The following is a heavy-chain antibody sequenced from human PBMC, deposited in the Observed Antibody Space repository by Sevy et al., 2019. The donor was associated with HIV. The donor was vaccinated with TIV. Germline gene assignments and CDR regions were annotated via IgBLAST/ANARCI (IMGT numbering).Heavy chain of an antibody. CDR2: IRSKAYGGTT. CDR1: GFTSGDYA. J-gene: IGHJ6*02. D-gene: IGHD6-13*01. V-gene: IGHV3-49*03. Sequence: GGSLRLSCTASGFTSGDYAMSWFRQAPGKGLEWVGFIRSKAYGGTTEYAASVKGRFTISRDDSKSIAYLQMNSLKTEDTAVYYCTRDGSSSWSSYYYYYGMDVWGQGTTVTVSS. CDR3: TRDGSSSWSSYYYYYGMDV.